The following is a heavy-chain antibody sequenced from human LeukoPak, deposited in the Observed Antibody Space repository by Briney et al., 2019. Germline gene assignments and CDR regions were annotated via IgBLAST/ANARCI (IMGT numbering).Heavy chain of an antibody. Sequence: GGSLRLSCAASGFIFSSYSMNWVRQAPGKGLEWVSYISSSSSTIYYADSVKGRFTISRDNARNSLYLQINSLRAEDTAVYYCARDWSSGGSSYFDYWGQGTLVTVSS. J-gene: IGHJ4*02. CDR3: ARDWSSGGSSYFDY. CDR1: GFIFSSYS. D-gene: IGHD2-15*01. V-gene: IGHV3-48*01. CDR2: ISSSSSTI.